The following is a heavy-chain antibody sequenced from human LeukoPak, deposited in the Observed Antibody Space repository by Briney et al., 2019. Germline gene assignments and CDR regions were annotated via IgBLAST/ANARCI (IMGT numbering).Heavy chain of an antibody. J-gene: IGHJ4*02. CDR2: ISGSGGST. D-gene: IGHD2-15*01. Sequence: GGSLRLSCAASGFTFSSYAMSWVRQAPGKGLEWVSAISGSGGSTYYADSVKGRFTISRDSSKNTLYLQMNSLRAEDTAVYYCAKNPVGYCSGGSCYVDYWGQGTLVTVSS. V-gene: IGHV3-23*01. CDR1: GFTFSSYA. CDR3: AKNPVGYCSGGSCYVDY.